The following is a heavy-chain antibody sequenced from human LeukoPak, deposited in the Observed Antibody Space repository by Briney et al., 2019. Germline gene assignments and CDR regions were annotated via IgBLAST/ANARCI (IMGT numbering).Heavy chain of an antibody. D-gene: IGHD2-2*01. CDR3: AIHKLYHVPTDY. CDR1: GFTFSSYW. CDR2: INSDGSTT. J-gene: IGHJ4*02. Sequence: PGESLRLSCAVSGFTFSSYWMHWVRQAPGKGLVWVSHINSDGSTTTYADSVKGRFTISRDNSKNTLYLQMNSLRAEDTAVYYCAIHKLYHVPTDYWGQGTLVTVSS. V-gene: IGHV3-74*01.